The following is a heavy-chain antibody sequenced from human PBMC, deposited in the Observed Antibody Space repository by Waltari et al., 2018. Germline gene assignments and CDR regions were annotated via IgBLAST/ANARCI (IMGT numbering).Heavy chain of an antibody. CDR1: GGSISSSSYY. Sequence: QLQLQESGPGLVKPSETLSLTCTVSGGSISSSSYYWGWIRQPPGKGLEWIGSIYYSGSTYYNPSLKSRVTISVDTSKNQFSLNLSSVTAADTAVYYCARLYCSGGSCYSDYYYYGMDVWGQGTTVTVSS. D-gene: IGHD2-15*01. V-gene: IGHV4-39*01. CDR2: IYYSGST. J-gene: IGHJ6*02. CDR3: ARLYCSGGSCYSDYYYYGMDV.